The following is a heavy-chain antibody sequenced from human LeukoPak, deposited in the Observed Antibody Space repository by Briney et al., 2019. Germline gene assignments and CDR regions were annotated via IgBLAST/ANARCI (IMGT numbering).Heavy chain of an antibody. CDR1: GGSFSGYY. V-gene: IGHV4-34*01. CDR3: ARHRWAVTGTLHAIYI. J-gene: IGHJ3*02. Sequence: SETLSLTCAVYGGSFSGYYWSWIRQAPGKGLEWIGEINHSGSTNYNPSLKSRVTISVDTSKNQFSLKLSSVTAADTAVYSCARHRWAVTGTLHAIYIWGQGTLVTVSS. CDR2: INHSGST. D-gene: IGHD6-19*01.